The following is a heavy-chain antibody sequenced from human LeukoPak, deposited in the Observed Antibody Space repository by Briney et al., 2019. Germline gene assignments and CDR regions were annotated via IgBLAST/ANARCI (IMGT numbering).Heavy chain of an antibody. CDR2: INTNTGNP. V-gene: IGHV7-4-1*02. CDR3: ARAQKGIAAAGSTN. J-gene: IGHJ4*02. D-gene: IGHD6-13*01. Sequence: GASVKVSCKASGYTFTSYAMNWVRQAPGQGLEWMGWINTNTGNPTYAQGFTGRFVFSLDTSVSTAYLETSSLKAEDTAVYYCARAQKGIAAAGSTNWGQGTLVTVSS. CDR1: GYTFTSYA.